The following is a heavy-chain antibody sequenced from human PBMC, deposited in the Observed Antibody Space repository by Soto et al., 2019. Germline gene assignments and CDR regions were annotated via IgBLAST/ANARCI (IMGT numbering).Heavy chain of an antibody. V-gene: IGHV4-59*01. CDR3: ARDRPPRGYSGYVFAMDV. J-gene: IGHJ6*02. CDR1: GGSISSYY. CDR2: IYYSGST. Sequence: SETLSLTCTVSGGSISSYYWSWIRQPPGKGLEWIGYIYYSGSTNYNPSLKSRVTISVGTSKNQFSLKLSSVTAADTAVYYCARDRPPRGYSGYVFAMDVWGQGTTVTVPS. D-gene: IGHD5-12*01.